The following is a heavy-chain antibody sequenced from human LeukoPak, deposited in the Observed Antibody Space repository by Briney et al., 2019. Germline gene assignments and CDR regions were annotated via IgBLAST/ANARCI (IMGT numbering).Heavy chain of an antibody. CDR2: IYTSGNTDYNPSSGST. Sequence: SETLSLTRTVSGGSISRFYWSWIRQPAGKGLEWIGRIYTSGNTDYNPSSGSTDYNPSLRSRVTMSLDTSKNQFSLKLRSVTAADTAVYYCARHSQTSSGPLDYWGQGTLVTVSS. CDR1: GGSISRFY. J-gene: IGHJ4*02. D-gene: IGHD3-10*01. CDR3: ARHSQTSSGPLDY. V-gene: IGHV4-4*07.